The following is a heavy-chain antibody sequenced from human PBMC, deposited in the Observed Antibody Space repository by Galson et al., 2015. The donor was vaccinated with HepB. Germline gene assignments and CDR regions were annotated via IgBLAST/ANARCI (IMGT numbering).Heavy chain of an antibody. D-gene: IGHD6-19*01. CDR3: AKDRPGSGWSLDY. J-gene: IGHJ4*02. V-gene: IGHV3-23*01. CDR1: GFTFSSYA. Sequence: SLRLSCAASGFTFSSYAMTWVRQAPGKGLECVSAISASGGAANYADSVKGRFTISRDNSKNTLSLQMNSLRAEDTAVYYCAKDRPGSGWSLDYWGQGTLVTVSS. CDR2: ISASGGAA.